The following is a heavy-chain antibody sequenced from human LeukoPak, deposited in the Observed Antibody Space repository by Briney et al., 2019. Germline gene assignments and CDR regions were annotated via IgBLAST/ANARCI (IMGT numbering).Heavy chain of an antibody. D-gene: IGHD2-21*02. J-gene: IGHJ4*02. CDR1: GYTFTGYY. CDR3: ARVGGDGDCALGY. V-gene: IGHV1-2*04. Sequence: SVKVSCTASGYTFTGYYMHWGRQAPGQGLEWMGWINPNSGGTNYAQKLQGWVTITRDTSTSTPYMEMSRLRADDTAVYYCARVGGDGDCALGYWGQGTLVTVSS. CDR2: INPNSGGT.